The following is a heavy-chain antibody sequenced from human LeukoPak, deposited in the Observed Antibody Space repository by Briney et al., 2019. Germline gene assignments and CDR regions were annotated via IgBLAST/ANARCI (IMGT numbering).Heavy chain of an antibody. D-gene: IGHD3-22*01. Sequence: GGSLRLSCAASGFTFSSYWMHWVRQAPGKGLVWVSRINSDGSSATYADSVKGRFTISRDNDKNTLYLQMKSLRAEDTAMYYCVRQYSYDSSGYYPWDYWGQGTLVTVSS. J-gene: IGHJ4*02. CDR1: GFTFSSYW. CDR3: VRQYSYDSSGYYPWDY. V-gene: IGHV3-74*01. CDR2: INSDGSSA.